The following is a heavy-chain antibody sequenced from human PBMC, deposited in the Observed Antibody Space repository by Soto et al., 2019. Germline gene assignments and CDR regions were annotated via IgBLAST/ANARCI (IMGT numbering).Heavy chain of an antibody. CDR2: IIPIFGTA. CDR1: GGTFSSYA. J-gene: IGHJ6*02. CDR3: ARHDCISTSCYYYYYGMDV. Sequence: SVKLSCKASGGTFSSYAISCVRQAPGQGLEWMGGIIPIFGTANYAQKFQGRVTITADESTSTAYMELSSPRSEDTAVYYCARHDCISTSCYYYYYGMDVWGQGTTVTVSS. V-gene: IGHV1-69*13. D-gene: IGHD2-2*01.